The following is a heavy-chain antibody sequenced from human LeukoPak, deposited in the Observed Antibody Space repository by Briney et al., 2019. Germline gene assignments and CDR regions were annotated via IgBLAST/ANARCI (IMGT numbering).Heavy chain of an antibody. CDR2: INWNGDST. D-gene: IGHD5-12*01. J-gene: IGHJ3*02. CDR1: GFTFDDYA. V-gene: IGHV3-20*04. CDR3: ARDRDSGYDDDAFDI. Sequence: GGPLRLSCAASGFTFDDYAMNWVRQAPGKGLEWVSGINWNGDSTHYADSVKGRFTISRDNAKHSLYLQMNSLRADDTAVYYCARDRDSGYDDDAFDIWGQGTMVSVSS.